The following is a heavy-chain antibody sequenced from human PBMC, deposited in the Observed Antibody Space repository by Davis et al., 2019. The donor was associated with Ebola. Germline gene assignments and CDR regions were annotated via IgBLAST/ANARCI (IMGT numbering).Heavy chain of an antibody. CDR1: GYTFTSYG. CDR3: ARGGYCTGGVCYYFDY. J-gene: IGHJ4*02. V-gene: IGHV1-18*01. Sequence: ASVKVSCKASGYTFTSYGISWVRQAPGQGLEWMGWISAYTGNTNYAQKLQGWVTMTRDTSISTAYMELSRLRSDDTAVYYCARGGYCTGGVCYYFDYWGQGTLVTVSS. CDR2: ISAYTGNT. D-gene: IGHD2-8*02.